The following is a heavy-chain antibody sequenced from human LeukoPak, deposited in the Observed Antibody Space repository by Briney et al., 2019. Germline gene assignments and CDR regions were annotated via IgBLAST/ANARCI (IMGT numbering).Heavy chain of an antibody. J-gene: IGHJ4*02. D-gene: IGHD3-22*01. Sequence: ASVKVSCKASGYTFTSYDINWVRQATGQGLEWMGWMNPNSGNTGYAQKFQGRVTTTRNTSISTAYMELSSLRSEDTAVYYCARDRPRGYYYDSSGYSDFDYWGQGTLVTVSS. CDR3: ARDRPRGYYYDSSGYSDFDY. V-gene: IGHV1-8*01. CDR2: MNPNSGNT. CDR1: GYTFTSYD.